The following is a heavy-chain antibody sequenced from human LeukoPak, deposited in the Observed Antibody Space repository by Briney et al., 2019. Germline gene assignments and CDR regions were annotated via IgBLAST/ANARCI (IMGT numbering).Heavy chain of an antibody. CDR1: GFTFSSYG. D-gene: IGHD2-2*01. Sequence: PGGSLRLSCAASGFTFSSYGMHWVRQAPGKGLEWVAFIRYDGSNKYYADSVKGRFTISRDNSKNTLYLQMNSLRAEDTAVYYCAKDIYQLLGLDYWGQGTLATVSS. V-gene: IGHV3-30*02. CDR2: IRYDGSNK. J-gene: IGHJ4*02. CDR3: AKDIYQLLGLDY.